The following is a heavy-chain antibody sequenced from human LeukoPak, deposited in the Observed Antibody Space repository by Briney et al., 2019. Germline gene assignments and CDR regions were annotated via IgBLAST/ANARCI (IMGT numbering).Heavy chain of an antibody. J-gene: IGHJ4*02. CDR1: GFTFSSYS. D-gene: IGHD6-19*01. CDR3: VKDLASGGAGGN. V-gene: IGHV3-64D*06. CDR2: ISRNGSST. Sequence: PGGSLRLSCSASGFTFSSYSMHWVRQAPGKGREYVSAISRNGSSTYYADSVKGRFTTSTDNTKNTLYLQMSSLRAEDTAVYYCVKDLASGGAGGNWGQGTLVTVSS.